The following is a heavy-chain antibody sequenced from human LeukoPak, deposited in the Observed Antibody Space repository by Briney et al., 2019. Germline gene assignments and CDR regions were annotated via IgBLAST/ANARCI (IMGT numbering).Heavy chain of an antibody. D-gene: IGHD4-17*01. V-gene: IGHV4-4*07. J-gene: IGHJ3*02. CDR3: ARPVRRLRRDDAFDI. Sequence: SETLSLTCAVSGASISSYSCWSWIRQPAGKGLEWIGRVFTSGRTDYNPSLKSRVTMSLDTSKNQFSLKLRSVTAADTAVYFCARPVRRLRRDDAFDIWGQGTMVTVSS. CDR2: VFTSGRT. CDR1: GASISSYSC.